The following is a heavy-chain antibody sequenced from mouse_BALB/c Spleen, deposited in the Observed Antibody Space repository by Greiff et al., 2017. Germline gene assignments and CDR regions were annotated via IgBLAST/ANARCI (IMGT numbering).Heavy chain of an antibody. D-gene: IGHD2-1*01. V-gene: IGHV3-2*02. Sequence: EVHLVESGPGLVKPSQSLSLTCTVTGYSITSDYAWNWIRQFPGNKLEWMGYISYSGSTSYNPSLKSRISITRDTSKNQFFLQLNSVTTEDTATYYCARGGNYDYAMDYWGQGTSVTVSS. CDR3: ARGGNYDYAMDY. CDR2: ISYSGST. J-gene: IGHJ4*01. CDR1: GYSITSDYA.